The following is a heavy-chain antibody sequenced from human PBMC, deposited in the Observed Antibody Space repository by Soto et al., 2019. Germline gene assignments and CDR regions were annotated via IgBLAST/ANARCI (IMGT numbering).Heavy chain of an antibody. CDR1: GYTFTGYY. D-gene: IGHD3-22*01. CDR2: INPNSGGT. CDR3: ARDLNYYDSSGFSLNGYYYYYGMDV. V-gene: IGHV1-2*04. J-gene: IGHJ6*02. Sequence: GASVKVSCKASGYTFTGYYMHWVRQAPGQGLEWMGWINPNSGGTNYAQKFQGWVTMTRDTSISTAYMELSRLRSDDTAVYYCARDLNYYDSSGFSLNGYYYYYGMDVWGQGTTVTVSS.